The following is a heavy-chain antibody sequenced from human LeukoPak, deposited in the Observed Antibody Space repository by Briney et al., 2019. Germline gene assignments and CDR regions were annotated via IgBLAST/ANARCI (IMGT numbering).Heavy chain of an antibody. D-gene: IGHD3-3*01. V-gene: IGHV4-30-4*08. CDR1: GGSISSGDYY. CDR3: ARNRGYYDFWSGYYADYYYYYMDV. CDR2: IYYSGST. Sequence: TLSLTRTVSGGSISSGDYYWSWIRQPPGKGLEWIGYIYYSGSTYYNPSLKSRVTISVDTSKNQFSLKLSSVTAADTAVYYCARNRGYYDFWSGYYADYYYYYMDVWGKGTTVTVSS. J-gene: IGHJ6*03.